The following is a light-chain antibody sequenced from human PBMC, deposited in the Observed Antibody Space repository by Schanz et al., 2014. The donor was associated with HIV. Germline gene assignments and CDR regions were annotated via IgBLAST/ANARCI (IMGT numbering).Light chain of an antibody. J-gene: IGLJ1*01. Sequence: QSALTQPASVSGSPGQSISISCTGTSGDVGSYNYVSWYQQHPGKAPKLMIYDVSNRPSGVSSRFSGSKSGNTASLTLSGLQAEDEADYYCCSYTTNSTYVFGAGTKLTV. CDR2: DVS. CDR3: CSYTTNSTYV. CDR1: SGDVGSYNY. V-gene: IGLV2-14*03.